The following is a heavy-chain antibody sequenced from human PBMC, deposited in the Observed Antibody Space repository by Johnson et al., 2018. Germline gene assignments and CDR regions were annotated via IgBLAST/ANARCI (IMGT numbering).Heavy chain of an antibody. V-gene: IGHV3-33*01. CDR1: GFTFSSYD. J-gene: IGHJ6*02. D-gene: IGHD2-8*01. CDR2: IWSDGSNK. CDR3: ARDTYCTNGVYNPEGNYYYYGMDV. Sequence: QVQLVESGGGVVQPGRSLRLSCAASGFTFSSYDIHWVRQAPGKGLEWVAVIWSDGSNKYYADSVKGRFTISRDNSKNSLYLQMTSLRAEGTAVYYCARDTYCTNGVYNPEGNYYYYGMDVWGQGTTVTVAS.